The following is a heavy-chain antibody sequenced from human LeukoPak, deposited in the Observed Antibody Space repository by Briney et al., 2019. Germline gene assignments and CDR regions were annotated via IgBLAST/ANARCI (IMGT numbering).Heavy chain of an antibody. J-gene: IGHJ4*02. D-gene: IGHD6-19*01. CDR3: ARDPEGSGYFDY. V-gene: IGHV3-21*01. CDR1: GFTVSINY. Sequence: PGGSLRLSCAASGFTVSINYMSWVRQAPGKGLEWVSSISSSSSYIYYADSVKGRFTISRDNAKNSLYLQMNSLRAEDTAVYYCARDPEGSGYFDYWGQGTLVTVSS. CDR2: ISSSSSYI.